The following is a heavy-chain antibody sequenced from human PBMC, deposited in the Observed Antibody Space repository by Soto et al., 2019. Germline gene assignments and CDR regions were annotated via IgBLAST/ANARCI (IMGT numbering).Heavy chain of an antibody. CDR1: GFTFSSYA. CDR3: AKVEGTPETYYYDSSYWFDP. J-gene: IGHJ5*02. D-gene: IGHD3-22*01. V-gene: IGHV3-23*01. CDR2: ISGSGGST. Sequence: XGSLRLSCAASGFTFSSYAMSWVRQAPGKGLEWVSAISGSGGSTYYADSVKGRFTISRDNSKNTLYLQMNSLRAEDTAVYYCAKVEGTPETYYYDSSYWFDPWGQGTLVTVSS.